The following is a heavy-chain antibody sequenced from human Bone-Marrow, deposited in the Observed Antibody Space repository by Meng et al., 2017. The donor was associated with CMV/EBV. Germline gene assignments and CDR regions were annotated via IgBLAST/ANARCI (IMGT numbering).Heavy chain of an antibody. CDR2: ISSSSSTI. J-gene: IGHJ6*02. CDR1: GFTFNSYS. D-gene: IGHD3-3*01. Sequence: GESLKISCAASGFTFNSYSMNWVRQAPGKGLEWVSYISSSSSTIYYADSVKGRFTISRDNAKNSLYLQMNSLRAEDTAVYYCARDRDFWRADGMDVWGQGTTVTVSS. CDR3: ARDRDFWRADGMDV. V-gene: IGHV3-48*04.